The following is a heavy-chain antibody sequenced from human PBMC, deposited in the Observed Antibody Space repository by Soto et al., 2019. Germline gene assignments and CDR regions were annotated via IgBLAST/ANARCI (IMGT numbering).Heavy chain of an antibody. J-gene: IGHJ6*02. CDR1: GDSVSSNGAC. CDR3: ARVHCSAGTCLDGLDF. CDR2: IYYRSKWFH. D-gene: IGHD2-15*01. Sequence: SQTLSLTCVLSGDSVSSNGACWNWIRQSPSRGLQWLGRIYYRSKWFHDYAASVESRMVINPDTSRNQFSLQLNYVTPEDTAVYYCARVHCSAGTCLDGLDFWGQGTTVTVSS. V-gene: IGHV6-1*01.